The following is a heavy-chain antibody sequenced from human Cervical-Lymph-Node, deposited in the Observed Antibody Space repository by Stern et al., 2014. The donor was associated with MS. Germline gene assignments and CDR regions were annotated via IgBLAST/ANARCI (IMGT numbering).Heavy chain of an antibody. J-gene: IGHJ4*02. CDR3: ARDSRHYDASYYFDS. Sequence: QVQLVQSGAEVKKPGSSVKVSRKASGGTFSSYAINWVRQAHGQGPEWMGGISHIFGTANYAQKFQGRVTITADESTSTAYMELSSLRSEDTAVYYCARDSRHYDASYYFDSWGQGTLVTVSS. V-gene: IGHV1-69*01. CDR1: GGTFSSYA. CDR2: ISHIFGTA. D-gene: IGHD3-16*01.